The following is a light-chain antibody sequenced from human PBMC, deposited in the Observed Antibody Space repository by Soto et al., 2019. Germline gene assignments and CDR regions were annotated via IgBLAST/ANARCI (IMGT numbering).Light chain of an antibody. CDR1: QYISTY. J-gene: IGKJ4*01. Sequence: DIQMTQSPSSLSASVGDIVTSTCQSSQYISTYLKCYQQKPGKAPMLLISDASNLETWVPSRFSRSGSGTDFTFTISSLQPEDIETYFCQPCDDLPLTFGGGTKVEI. CDR3: QPCDDLPLT. V-gene: IGKV1-33*01. CDR2: DAS.